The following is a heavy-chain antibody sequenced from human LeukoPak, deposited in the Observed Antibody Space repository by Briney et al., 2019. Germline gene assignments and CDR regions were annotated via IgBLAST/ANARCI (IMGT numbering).Heavy chain of an antibody. CDR1: GFTFKTYW. V-gene: IGHV3-74*01. D-gene: IGHD3-3*01. CDR2: INTDGSNT. J-gene: IGHJ4*02. CDR3: ARELRFLEWSLYDY. Sequence: GGSLRLSCAASGFTFKTYWMFWVRQAPGKGLVWVSRINTDGSNTVNSDSVKGRFTISRDNAKNTLYLQMNSLRAEDTAVYYSARELRFLEWSLYDYWGEGTLVTVSS.